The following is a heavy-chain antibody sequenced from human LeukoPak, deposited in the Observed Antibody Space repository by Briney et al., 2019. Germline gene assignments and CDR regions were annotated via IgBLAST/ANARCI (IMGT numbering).Heavy chain of an antibody. Sequence: GGSLRRSCAVSGFTFSTYAMSWVRQSPGKGLEWVSGISGGGGRTYYADSVKGRFTISRENSNNTLFLQMNSLRVEDTAVYYCAKDKDVYAYGGVDYWGQGTLVTVSS. V-gene: IGHV3-23*01. CDR1: GFTFSTYA. D-gene: IGHD3-10*01. CDR3: AKDKDVYAYGGVDY. CDR2: ISGGGGRT. J-gene: IGHJ4*02.